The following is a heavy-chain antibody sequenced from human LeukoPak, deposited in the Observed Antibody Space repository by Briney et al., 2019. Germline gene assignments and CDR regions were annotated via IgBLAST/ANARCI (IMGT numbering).Heavy chain of an antibody. D-gene: IGHD4-17*01. CDR1: GFTFSSYG. J-gene: IGHJ6*03. CDR3: AKRTLTRENYYYYYMDV. V-gene: IGHV3-30*02. Sequence: PGGSLRLSCAASGFTFSSYGMHWVRQAPGKGLEWVAFIRYDGSNKYYADSVRGRFTISRDNSKNTLYLQMDSLRAEDTAVYYCAKRTLTRENYYYYYMDVWGKGTTVTISS. CDR2: IRYDGSNK.